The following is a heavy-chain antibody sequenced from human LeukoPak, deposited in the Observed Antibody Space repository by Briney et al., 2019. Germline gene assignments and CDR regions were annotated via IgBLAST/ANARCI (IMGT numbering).Heavy chain of an antibody. D-gene: IGHD3-22*01. J-gene: IGHJ4*02. V-gene: IGHV3-33*01. CDR2: IWYDGSNK. CDR1: GFTFSSYG. Sequence: PGGSLRLSCAASGFTFSSYGMHWVRQAPGKGLEWVAVIWYDGSNKYYADSVKGRFTISGDNSKNTLYLQMNSLRAEDTAVYYCARETYYYDSSGYPHRYYFDYWGQGTLVTVSS. CDR3: ARETYYYDSSGYPHRYYFDY.